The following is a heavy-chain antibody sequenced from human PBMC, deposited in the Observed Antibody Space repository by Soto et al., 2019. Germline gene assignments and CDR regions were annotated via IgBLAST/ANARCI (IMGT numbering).Heavy chain of an antibody. CDR1: GYTFTSYD. J-gene: IGHJ4*02. CDR3: ARGASAHSYDFWSGIYDY. Sequence: ASVKVSCKASGYTFTSYDINWVRQATGQGLEWMGWMNPNSGNTGYAQKFQGRVTMTRNTSISTAYMELSSLRSEDTAVYYCARGASAHSYDFWSGIYDYWGQGTLVTVSS. CDR2: MNPNSGNT. D-gene: IGHD3-3*01. V-gene: IGHV1-8*01.